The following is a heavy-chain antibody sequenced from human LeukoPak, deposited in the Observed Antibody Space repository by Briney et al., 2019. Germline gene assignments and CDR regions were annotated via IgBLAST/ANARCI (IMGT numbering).Heavy chain of an antibody. CDR1: GFTFSSYA. CDR2: ISGSGGST. J-gene: IGHJ5*02. Sequence: PGGSLTLSCAASGFTFSSYAMGWVRQAPGKGLEWVSAISGSGGSTYYADSVKGRFTISRDNSKNTLYLQMNSLRAEDTAVYYCAKDKLGVGASWGSNWFDPWGQGTLVTVSS. D-gene: IGHD1-26*01. CDR3: AKDKLGVGASWGSNWFDP. V-gene: IGHV3-23*01.